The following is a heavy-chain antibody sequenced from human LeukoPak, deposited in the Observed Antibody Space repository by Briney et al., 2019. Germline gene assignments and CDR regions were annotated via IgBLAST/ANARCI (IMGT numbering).Heavy chain of an antibody. CDR3: ARLWNYAADS. V-gene: IGHV4-4*07. CDR1: GGPISGYY. Sequence: PSETLSLTGTVSGGPISGYYWSWIRQPAGKGLEWLGHIYSSGTTTYNPSLKSRVTMSVDTSKNHFSLKLTSVTAADTAVYYCARLWNYAADSWGQGTLVTVSS. J-gene: IGHJ4*02. D-gene: IGHD1-7*01. CDR2: IYSSGTT.